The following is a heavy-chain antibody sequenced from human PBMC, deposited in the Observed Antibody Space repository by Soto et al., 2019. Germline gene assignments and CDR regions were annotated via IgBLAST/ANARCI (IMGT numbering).Heavy chain of an antibody. V-gene: IGHV3-23*01. Sequence: PGGSLRLSCAASGFTFSSYAMSWVRQAPGKGLERVSAISGSGGSTYYADSVKGRFTISRDNSKNTLYLQMNSLRAEDTAVYYCAKNPQLWFGDYYGMDVWGQGTTVTVSS. CDR3: AKNPQLWFGDYYGMDV. D-gene: IGHD3-10*01. CDR1: GFTFSSYA. CDR2: ISGSGGST. J-gene: IGHJ6*02.